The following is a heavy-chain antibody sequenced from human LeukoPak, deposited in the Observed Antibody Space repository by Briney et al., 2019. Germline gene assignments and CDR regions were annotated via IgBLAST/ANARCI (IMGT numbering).Heavy chain of an antibody. D-gene: IGHD4/OR15-4a*01. CDR1: GFTFSSYG. Sequence: PGGSLRLSCAASGFTFSSYGMHWVRQAPGKGLEWVAFIWYDGSNKYYADSVKGRFTISRDNSKNVVYLQMNTLAAEDTAVYYCAKDLPTGPLTMWGYFDYWGQGTLVTVSS. J-gene: IGHJ4*02. CDR2: IWYDGSNK. CDR3: AKDLPTGPLTMWGYFDY. V-gene: IGHV3-30*02.